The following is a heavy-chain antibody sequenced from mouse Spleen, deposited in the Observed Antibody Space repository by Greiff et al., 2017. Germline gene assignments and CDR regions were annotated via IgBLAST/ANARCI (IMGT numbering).Heavy chain of an antibody. CDR2: IYPGSGST. J-gene: IGHJ3*01. Sequence: QVQLQQPGAELVKPGASVKMSCKASGYTFTSYWITWVKQRPGQGLEWIGDIYPGSGSTNYNEKFRTKATLTVDTSSSTAYMQLSSLTSEDSAVYYCARWGDYDGFPYWGQGTLVTVSA. CDR1: GYTFTSYW. V-gene: IGHV1-55*01. D-gene: IGHD2-4*01. CDR3: ARWGDYDGFPY.